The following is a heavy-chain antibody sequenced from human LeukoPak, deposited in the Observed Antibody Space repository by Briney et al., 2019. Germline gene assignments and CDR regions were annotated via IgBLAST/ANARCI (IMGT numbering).Heavy chain of an antibody. CDR1: GFTVSSNY. Sequence: GGSLRLSCAASGFTVSSNYMSWVRQAPGKGLEWVSVIYSGGSTYYADSVKGRFTISRDNSKNTLYLQMNSLRGEDTAVYYCARRSPYSSSSEGFDYWGQGTLVTVSS. CDR2: IYSGGST. D-gene: IGHD6-6*01. V-gene: IGHV3-66*02. CDR3: ARRSPYSSSSEGFDY. J-gene: IGHJ4*02.